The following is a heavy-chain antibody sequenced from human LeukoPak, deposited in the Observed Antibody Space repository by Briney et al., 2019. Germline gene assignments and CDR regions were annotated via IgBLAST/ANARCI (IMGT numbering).Heavy chain of an antibody. Sequence: PSETLSLTCTVSGGSIRSSSNYCWGWIRQPPGKGLECIGSIYYSGNTIYNPSLKSRVTISVDTSKNQFSLKLSSVTAADTAVYYCARGSVVVTATTEHDAFDIWGQGTMVTVSS. CDR2: IYYSGNT. D-gene: IGHD2-21*02. CDR1: GGSIRSSSNYC. CDR3: ARGSVVVTATTEHDAFDI. V-gene: IGHV4-39*07. J-gene: IGHJ3*02.